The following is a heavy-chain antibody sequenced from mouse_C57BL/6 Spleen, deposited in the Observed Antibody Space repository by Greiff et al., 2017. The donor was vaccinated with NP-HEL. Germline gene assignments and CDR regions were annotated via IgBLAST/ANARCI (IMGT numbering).Heavy chain of an antibody. J-gene: IGHJ4*01. CDR2: ISSGSSTI. Sequence: DVQLVESGGGLVKPGGSLKLSCAASGFTFSDYGMHWVRQAPEKGLEWVAYISSGSSTIYYADTVKGRFTISRDNAKNTLFLQMTSLWSEDTAMYYCARDSSGYVYYYAMDYWGQGTSVTVSS. V-gene: IGHV5-17*01. CDR3: ARDSSGYVYYYAMDY. D-gene: IGHD3-2*01. CDR1: GFTFSDYG.